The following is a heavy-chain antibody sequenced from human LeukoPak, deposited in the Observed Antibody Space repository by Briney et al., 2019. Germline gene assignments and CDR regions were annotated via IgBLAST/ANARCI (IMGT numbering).Heavy chain of an antibody. Sequence: LRLSCAASGFTFSSYEMNWVRQPPGKGLEWIGEIYRSGSTNYNPSLKSRVTISLDKSKNQFSLRLSSVTAADTAVYYCARYRGASGYHFDYWGQGTLVTVS. V-gene: IGHV4-4*02. J-gene: IGHJ4*02. CDR2: IYRSGST. D-gene: IGHD5-12*01. CDR3: ARYRGASGYHFDY. CDR1: GFTFSSYE.